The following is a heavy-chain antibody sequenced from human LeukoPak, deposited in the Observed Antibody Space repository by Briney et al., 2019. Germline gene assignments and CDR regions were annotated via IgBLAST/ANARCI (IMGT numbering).Heavy chain of an antibody. CDR1: GGSISSYY. CDR2: IYYIGST. D-gene: IGHD2-2*01. J-gene: IGHJ4*02. CDR3: ARHVSGVSTSFDL. Sequence: SETLSLTFTVSGGSISSYYWSWIRQPPGKGLGGIGYIYYIGSTNYDPSLKSRVTMSVDTSKNQFSLRLSSVTAADTAVYYCARHVSGVSTSFDLWGQGNLVTVSS. V-gene: IGHV4-59*08.